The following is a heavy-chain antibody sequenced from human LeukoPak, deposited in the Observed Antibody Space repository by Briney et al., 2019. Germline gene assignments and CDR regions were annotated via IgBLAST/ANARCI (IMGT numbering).Heavy chain of an antibody. V-gene: IGHV1-46*01. Sequence: ASVKVSCKASGYSFTTHYMHWVRQAPGQGLEWVGIINPTGGSTNYEQKFEGRVTMTRDTCTSTVYLELSSLRSEDTAVYYCTRTIYSVGDGYNFGFDYWGEGALVTV. D-gene: IGHD5-24*01. J-gene: IGHJ4*02. CDR1: GYSFTTHY. CDR3: TRTIYSVGDGYNFGFDY. CDR2: INPTGGST.